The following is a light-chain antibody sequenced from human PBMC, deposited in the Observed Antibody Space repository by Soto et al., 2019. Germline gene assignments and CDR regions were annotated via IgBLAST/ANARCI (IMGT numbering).Light chain of an antibody. CDR2: GAS. V-gene: IGKV3-20*01. Sequence: ESVLTQSPGTLSLSPGERATLSCRASQSVSSIFLAGYQQKPGQAPRLLIYGASIRATGIPDRFSGSGSATDFTLLISRLETEDFAVYYCQQYGTSPPLTFGGGTKVEIK. CDR1: QSVSSIF. CDR3: QQYGTSPPLT. J-gene: IGKJ4*01.